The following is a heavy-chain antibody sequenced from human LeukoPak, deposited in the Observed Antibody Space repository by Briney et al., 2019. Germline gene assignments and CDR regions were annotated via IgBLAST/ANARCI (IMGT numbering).Heavy chain of an antibody. D-gene: IGHD2-2*01. Sequence: GGSLRLSCAASRFTFNSYDMHWVRQAPGKGLEWVAFIVYDGGNTYYADSVKGRFTISRDNSKDTLYLQMNGLRAEDTAVYYCANSRGQFCSTTTCSVMDVWGKGTTVTVSS. CDR3: ANSRGQFCSTTTCSVMDV. V-gene: IGHV3-30*02. J-gene: IGHJ6*03. CDR1: RFTFNSYD. CDR2: IVYDGGNT.